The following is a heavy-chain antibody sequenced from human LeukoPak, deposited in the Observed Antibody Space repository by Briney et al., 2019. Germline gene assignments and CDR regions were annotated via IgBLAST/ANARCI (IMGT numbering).Heavy chain of an antibody. V-gene: IGHV3-23*01. Sequence: GGSLRLSCAASGFTFSSYAMSWVRQAPGKGLEWVSAISGSGGSTYYADSVKGRFTISRDNSKNTLYLQINSLRAEDTAVYYCAKDGYDSSQGGFDYWGQGTLVTVSS. CDR3: AKDGYDSSQGGFDY. J-gene: IGHJ4*02. CDR1: GFTFSSYA. D-gene: IGHD3-22*01. CDR2: ISGSGGST.